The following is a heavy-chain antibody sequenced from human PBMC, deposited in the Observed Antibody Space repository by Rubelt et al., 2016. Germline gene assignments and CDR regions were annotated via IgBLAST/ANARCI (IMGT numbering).Heavy chain of an antibody. J-gene: IGHJ4*02. V-gene: IGHV3-15*01. CDR3: WVHGGN. Sequence: EVQLVESGGGLVQPGGSLRLSCEASGFTFSKAWLSWVRQAPGKGLEWVGRIKSKAEGETTDYAAAVKGRFTIQRDDSQSTGFLQMSGLEVADTGIYYCWVHGGNWGRGTLVTVSS. D-gene: IGHD4-23*01. CDR2: IKSKAEGETT. CDR1: GFTFSKAW.